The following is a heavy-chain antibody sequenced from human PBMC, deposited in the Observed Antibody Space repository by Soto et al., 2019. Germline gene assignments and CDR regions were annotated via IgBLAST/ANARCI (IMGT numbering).Heavy chain of an antibody. CDR3: AKGGAVAKGALGY. Sequence: EVQLLESGGGLVQPGGSLRLPCTASGFTFAYYAMSWVRQAPGKGLEWVATISETGSAAYYADSVKGRFTISRDNAANTLYLQINSLRVEDAAMYYCAKGGAVAKGALGYWGQGTLVAVSS. J-gene: IGHJ4*02. CDR1: GFTFAYYA. V-gene: IGHV3-23*01. CDR2: ISETGSAA. D-gene: IGHD5-12*01.